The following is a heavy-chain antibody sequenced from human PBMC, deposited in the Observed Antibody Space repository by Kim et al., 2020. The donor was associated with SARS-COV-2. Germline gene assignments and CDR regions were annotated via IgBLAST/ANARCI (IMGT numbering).Heavy chain of an antibody. CDR1: GFTFSSYA. CDR2: IIGSGGST. J-gene: IGHJ4*02. D-gene: IGHD5-18*01. CDR3: AKDSRGYSYGRPYDY. V-gene: IGHV3-23*01. Sequence: GGSLRLSCAASGFTFSSYAMSWVRQAPGKGLEWVSAIIGSGGSTYYADTVKGRFTISRDNSKNTLYLQMNSLRAEDTAVYYFAKDSRGYSYGRPYDYWGQGTLVTVSS.